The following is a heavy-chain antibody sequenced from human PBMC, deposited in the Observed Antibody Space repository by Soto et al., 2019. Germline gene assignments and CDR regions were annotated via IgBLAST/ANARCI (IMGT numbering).Heavy chain of an antibody. CDR2: IIPIFGTA. CDR3: ARGNDIVVVRYYGMDV. CDR1: GGTFSSYA. D-gene: IGHD2-2*01. Sequence: GASVKVSCKASGGTFSSYAISWVRQAPGQGLEWMGGIIPIFGTANYAQKFQGRVTITADKSTSTAYMELSSLRSEDTAVYYCARGNDIVVVRYYGMDVWGQGTTVTVSS. V-gene: IGHV1-69*06. J-gene: IGHJ6*02.